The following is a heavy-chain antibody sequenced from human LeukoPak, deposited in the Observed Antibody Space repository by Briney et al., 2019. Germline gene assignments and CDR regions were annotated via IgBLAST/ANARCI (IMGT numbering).Heavy chain of an antibody. CDR3: ASRRGYYWYYYMDV. J-gene: IGHJ6*03. V-gene: IGHV4-34*01. D-gene: IGHD3-10*01. CDR2: INHSGST. Sequence: SETLSLTCAVYGGSFSGYYWSWIRQPPGKGLEWIGEINHSGSTNYNPSLKSRVTISVDTSKNQFSLKLSSVTAADTAVYYCASRRGYYWYYYMDVWGKGTTVTISS. CDR1: GGSFSGYY.